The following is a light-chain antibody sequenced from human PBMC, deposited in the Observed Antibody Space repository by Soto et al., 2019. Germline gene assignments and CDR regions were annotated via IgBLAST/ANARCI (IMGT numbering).Light chain of an antibody. CDR2: EVS. V-gene: IGLV2-14*01. CDR3: CSYTTTSTRV. Sequence: QSALTQPASVSGSPGQSITISCTGTSSDVGAYNYVSWYQQHPGKAPKLKIYEVSNRPSGVSNRFSGSKSGNTASLTISGLQAEDEADYYCCSYTTTSTRVFGGGTKLTVL. CDR1: SSDVGAYNY. J-gene: IGLJ2*01.